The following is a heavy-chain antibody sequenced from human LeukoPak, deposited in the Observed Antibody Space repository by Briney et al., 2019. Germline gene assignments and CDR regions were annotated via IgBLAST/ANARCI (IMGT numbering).Heavy chain of an antibody. CDR1: GFTFSSYA. Sequence: GGSLRLSCAVSGFTFSSYAMSWVRQAPGKGLEWVAAISGSGGGTDYADSVKGRFTISRDNSKNTLYLQMNSLRAEDTAVYYCARGPNSQDYWGQGTLVTVSS. D-gene: IGHD4-23*01. V-gene: IGHV3-23*01. J-gene: IGHJ4*02. CDR2: ISGSGGGT. CDR3: ARGPNSQDY.